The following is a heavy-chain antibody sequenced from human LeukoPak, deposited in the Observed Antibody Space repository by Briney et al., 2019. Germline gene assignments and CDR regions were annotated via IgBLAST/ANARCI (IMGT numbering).Heavy chain of an antibody. V-gene: IGHV4-34*01. CDR2: INHSGST. D-gene: IGHD2-8*01. CDR3: GRIGEWWRYFINLSFYY. J-gene: IGHJ4*02. CDR1: GGSFSGYY. Sequence: SETLSLTCAVYGGSFSGYYWSWIRQPPGKGLEWIGEINHSGSTNYNPSLKSRVTISVDTSKNQFSLKLSSVTAADTAVYYCGRIGEWWRYFINLSFYYLGQGTLVTVSS.